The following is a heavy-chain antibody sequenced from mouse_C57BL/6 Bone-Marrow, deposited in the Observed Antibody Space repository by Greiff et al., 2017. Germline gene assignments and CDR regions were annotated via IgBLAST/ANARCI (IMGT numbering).Heavy chain of an antibody. CDR2: ISNLAYSI. J-gene: IGHJ4*01. Sequence: EVQLQESGGGLVQPGGSLKLSCAASGFTFSDYGMAWVRQAPRKGPEWVAFISNLAYSIYYEDTVTGRFTISRENAKNTLYLEMSSLRSEDTAMYYCARRGDYMGYAMDYWGQGTSVTVSS. CDR3: ARRGDYMGYAMDY. V-gene: IGHV5-15*04. D-gene: IGHD2-12*01. CDR1: GFTFSDYG.